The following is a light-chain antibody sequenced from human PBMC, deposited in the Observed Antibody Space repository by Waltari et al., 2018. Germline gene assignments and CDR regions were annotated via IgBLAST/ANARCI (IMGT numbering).Light chain of an antibody. CDR1: QDIRNY. V-gene: IGKV1-33*01. Sequence: DIQMTQSPSSLSASVGDRVTITCQASQDIRNYLNWYQHKPGKAPKLLIYDESTLEAGVPSRFSGSGSGTYFTFTISSLQPEDVATYYCQQHYNLPLTFGGGTKVEI. J-gene: IGKJ4*01. CDR3: QQHYNLPLT. CDR2: DES.